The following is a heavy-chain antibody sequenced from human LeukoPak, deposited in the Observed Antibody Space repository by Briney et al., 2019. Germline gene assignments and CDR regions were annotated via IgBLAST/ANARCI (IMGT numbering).Heavy chain of an antibody. CDR2: ISGSGGST. D-gene: IGHD2-15*01. CDR3: AKDRPTNIVVVVAATQAGWFDP. V-gene: IGHV3-23*01. Sequence: GGSLRLSCAASGFTFSSYAMSWVRQAPGKGLEWVSAISGSGGSTYYADSVKGRFTISRDNSKNTLYLQMNGLRAEDTAVYYCAKDRPTNIVVVVAATQAGWFDPWGQGTLVTLSS. CDR1: GFTFSSYA. J-gene: IGHJ5*02.